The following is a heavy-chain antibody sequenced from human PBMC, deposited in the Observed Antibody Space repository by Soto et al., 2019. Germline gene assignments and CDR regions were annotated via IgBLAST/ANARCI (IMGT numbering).Heavy chain of an antibody. CDR2: INHSGST. Sequence: SETLSLTCAVYGGSFSGYYWSWIRQPPGKGLEWIGEINHSGSTNYNPSLKSRVTISVDTSKNQFSLKLSSVTAADTAVYYCARKRYYYGSGSYFPVFDYWGQGTLVTVS. J-gene: IGHJ4*02. V-gene: IGHV4-34*01. D-gene: IGHD3-10*01. CDR1: GGSFSGYY. CDR3: ARKRYYYGSGSYFPVFDY.